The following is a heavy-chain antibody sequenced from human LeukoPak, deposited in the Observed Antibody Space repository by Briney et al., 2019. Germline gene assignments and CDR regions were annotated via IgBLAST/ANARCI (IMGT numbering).Heavy chain of an antibody. CDR3: ARDSGYSSSWYGTFDY. CDR1: GGTFSSYA. V-gene: IGHV1-69*04. J-gene: IGHJ4*02. D-gene: IGHD6-13*01. CDR2: NIPILCIA. Sequence: ASVKVSCKASGGTFSSYAISWVRQAPGQGLEWMGRNIPILCIANYAQKFQGRVTIIADKSTSTAYMGLSSLRSEDTAVYYCARDSGYSSSWYGTFDYWGQGTLVTVSS.